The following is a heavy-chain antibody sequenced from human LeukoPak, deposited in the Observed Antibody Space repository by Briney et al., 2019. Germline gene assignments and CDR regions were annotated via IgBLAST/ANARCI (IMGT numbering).Heavy chain of an antibody. Sequence: ASVKVSCKASGGTFSSYAISWVRQAPGQGLEWMGGIIPIFGTANYAQKSQGRVTITADKSTSTAYMELSSLRSEDTAVYYCASSMDIVATGHWFDPWGQGTLVTVSS. CDR2: IIPIFGTA. CDR3: ASSMDIVATGHWFDP. V-gene: IGHV1-69*06. J-gene: IGHJ5*02. D-gene: IGHD5-12*01. CDR1: GGTFSSYA.